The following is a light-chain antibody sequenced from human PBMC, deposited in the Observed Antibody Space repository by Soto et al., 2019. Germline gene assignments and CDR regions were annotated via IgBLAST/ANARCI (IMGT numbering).Light chain of an antibody. Sequence: QMAQYPYCVYVGGGGRVTITCRTSQSIRRYLNWYQQKPGRAPNLLIYAASSLQSGVPSRFSGSGSGTDFTLTISSLQPEDSATYFCQHSHSTPITFGQGTRLEIK. V-gene: IGKV1-39*01. CDR3: QHSHSTPIT. CDR1: QSIRRY. J-gene: IGKJ5*01. CDR2: AAS.